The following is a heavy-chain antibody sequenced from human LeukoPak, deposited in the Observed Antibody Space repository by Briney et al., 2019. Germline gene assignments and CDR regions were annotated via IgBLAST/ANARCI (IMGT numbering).Heavy chain of an antibody. D-gene: IGHD6-13*01. Sequence: PSETLSLTCTVSGGSISSSSYYWGWIRLPPGKGLEWIGSIYYSGSTYYNPSLKSRVTISVDTSKNQFSLKLSSVTAADTAVYYCASLSTGYSSSGKVDYWGQGTLVTVSS. CDR1: GGSISSSSYY. J-gene: IGHJ4*02. V-gene: IGHV4-39*01. CDR2: IYYSGST. CDR3: ASLSTGYSSSGKVDY.